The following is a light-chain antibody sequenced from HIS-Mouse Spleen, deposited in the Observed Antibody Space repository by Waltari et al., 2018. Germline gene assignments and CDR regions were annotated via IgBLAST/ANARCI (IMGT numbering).Light chain of an antibody. Sequence: SYELTQPPSVSFSPGQTASITCSGDNFGDESACWYQQKPGQSPVLVIYQDSKRPSRIPERFSGSNSGNTATLTISGTQAMDEADYYCQAWDSSYSVFGGGTKLTVL. V-gene: IGLV3-1*01. CDR1: NFGDES. CDR2: QDS. CDR3: QAWDSSYSV. J-gene: IGLJ2*01.